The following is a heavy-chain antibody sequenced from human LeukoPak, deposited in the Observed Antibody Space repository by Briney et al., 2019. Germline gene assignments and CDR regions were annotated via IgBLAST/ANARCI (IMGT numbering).Heavy chain of an antibody. CDR2: IIPIFGTA. V-gene: IGHV1-69*13. D-gene: IGHD5-12*01. Sequence: SVKVSCKASGGTFSSYAISWVRQAPGQGLEWMGGIIPIFGTANYAQKFQGRVTITADESTSTAYMELSSLRSEDTAVYYCARVGSGYDLMRRGPYYFDYWGQGTLVTVSS. CDR3: ARVGSGYDLMRRGPYYFDY. CDR1: GGTFSSYA. J-gene: IGHJ4*02.